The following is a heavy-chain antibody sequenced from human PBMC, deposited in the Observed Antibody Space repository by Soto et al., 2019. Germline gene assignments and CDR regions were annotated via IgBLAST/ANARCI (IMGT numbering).Heavy chain of an antibody. J-gene: IGHJ4*02. V-gene: IGHV5-51*01. CDR3: ARPDNNYVAS. CDR2: INPGNSET. D-gene: IGHD2-15*01. CDR1: GYSFINYW. Sequence: GESLKISCNVSGYSFINYWIVLVRQMPGKGLEWMAIINPGNSETRYSPAFQGQVTISADKSITTTYLQWDSLKASDTATYYCARPDNNYVASWGQGTLVTVS.